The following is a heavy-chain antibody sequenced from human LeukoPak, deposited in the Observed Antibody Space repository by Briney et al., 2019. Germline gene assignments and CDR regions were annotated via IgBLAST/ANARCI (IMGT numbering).Heavy chain of an antibody. V-gene: IGHV4-34*01. Sequence: SETLSLTCAVYGGSFSGYYWSWIRQPPGKGLEWIGEINHSGRTNYNPSLKSRVTISVDTSKNQFSLKLSSVTAADTAVYYCARVRVGYYYYGMDVWGQGTTVTVSS. J-gene: IGHJ6*02. CDR3: ARVRVGYYYYGMDV. CDR2: INHSGRT. CDR1: GGSFSGYY.